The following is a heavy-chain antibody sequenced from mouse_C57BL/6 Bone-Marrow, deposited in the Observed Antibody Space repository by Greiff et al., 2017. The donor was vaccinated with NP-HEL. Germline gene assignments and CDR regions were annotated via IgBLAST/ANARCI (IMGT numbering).Heavy chain of an antibody. J-gene: IGHJ3*01. Sequence: QVQLQQSGAELARPGASVKLSCKASGYTFTSYGISWVKQRTGQGLEWIGEIYPRSGNTYYNEKFKGKATLTVDKSSSTAYMELRSLTSEDSAVYFCARGLRSAWVAYWGQGTLVTVSA. CDR3: ARGLRSAWVAY. D-gene: IGHD1-1*01. CDR2: IYPRSGNT. V-gene: IGHV1-81*01. CDR1: GYTFTSYG.